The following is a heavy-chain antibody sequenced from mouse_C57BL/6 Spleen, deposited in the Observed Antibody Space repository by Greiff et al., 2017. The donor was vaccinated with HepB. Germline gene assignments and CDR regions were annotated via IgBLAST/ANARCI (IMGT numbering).Heavy chain of an antibody. CDR2: ISSGGSYT. J-gene: IGHJ1*03. CDR1: GFTFSSYG. Sequence: EVKLVESGGDLVKPGGSLKLSCAASGFTFSSYGMSWVRQTPDKRLEWVATISSGGSYTYDPDSVKGRFTISRDNAKNTLYLQMSSLKSEDTAMYYCARPPYGSSYDWYFDVWGTGTTVTVSS. CDR3: ARPPYGSSYDWYFDV. V-gene: IGHV5-6*01. D-gene: IGHD1-1*01.